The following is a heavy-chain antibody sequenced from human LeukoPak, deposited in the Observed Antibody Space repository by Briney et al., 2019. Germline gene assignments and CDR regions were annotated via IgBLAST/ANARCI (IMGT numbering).Heavy chain of an antibody. CDR1: GFTFSFYG. CDR3: AKGLTGSGVANWLDS. J-gene: IGHJ5*01. D-gene: IGHD3-10*01. V-gene: IGHV3-30*18. Sequence: GKSLRLSCAASGFTFSFYGMHWVRQAPGKGLEGVAVISADGSLIYYGDSVKGRFTVSRDNSKSTMFLQMSSLTNDDTGVYYCAKGLTGSGVANWLDSWGQGTLAVVSS. CDR2: ISADGSLI.